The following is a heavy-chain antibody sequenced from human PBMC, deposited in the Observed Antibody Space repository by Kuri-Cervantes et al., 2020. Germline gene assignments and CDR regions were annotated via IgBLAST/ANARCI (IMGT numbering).Heavy chain of an antibody. CDR3: VKAVPGYGDYGATPPFDY. J-gene: IGHJ4*02. V-gene: IGHV3-23*01. D-gene: IGHD4-17*01. Sequence: GESLKISCAASGFTFSSYAMSWVRQAPGKGLEWVSAISGSGGSTYYADSVKGRFTISRDNSKNTLYLQMNSLRAEDTAVYYCVKAVPGYGDYGATPPFDYWGQGTLVTVSS. CDR1: GFTFSSYA. CDR2: ISGSGGST.